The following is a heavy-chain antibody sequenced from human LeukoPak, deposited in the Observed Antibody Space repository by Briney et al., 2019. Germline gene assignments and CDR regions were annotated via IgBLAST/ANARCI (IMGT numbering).Heavy chain of an antibody. D-gene: IGHD2-2*02. CDR2: INHSGST. CDR1: GGSFSGYY. CDR3: ARGISEYQLLYSFDD. V-gene: IGHV4-34*01. Sequence: SETLSLTCAVSGGSFSGYYWSWIRQPPGKGLEWIGEINHSGSTNYNPSLKRRVTISVDTSKTQFALKLSSVTAADTAVYYCARGISEYQLLYSFDDWGEGTLVTVSS. J-gene: IGHJ4*02.